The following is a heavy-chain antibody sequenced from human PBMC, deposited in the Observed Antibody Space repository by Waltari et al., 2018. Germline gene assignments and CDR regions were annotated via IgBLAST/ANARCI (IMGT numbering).Heavy chain of an antibody. Sequence: QVQLVESGGGVVQPGGSLRLSCAASGFTFSSYGMHWVRQAPGKGLEWVAFIRYDGSNKYYADSVKGRFTISRDNSKNTLYLQMNSLRAEDTAVYYCAKEGYSSSRPVVGYFQHWGQGTLVTVSS. CDR3: AKEGYSSSRPVVGYFQH. D-gene: IGHD6-13*01. CDR1: GFTFSSYG. CDR2: IRYDGSNK. J-gene: IGHJ1*01. V-gene: IGHV3-30*02.